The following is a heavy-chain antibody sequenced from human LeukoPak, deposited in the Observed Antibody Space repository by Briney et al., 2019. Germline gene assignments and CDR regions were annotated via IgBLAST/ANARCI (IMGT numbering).Heavy chain of an antibody. D-gene: IGHD3-16*02. CDR3: AISITFGGVIDLAFDY. CDR2: IWYDGSNK. CDR1: GFTFSSYG. J-gene: IGHJ4*02. V-gene: IGHV3-33*01. Sequence: GSLRLSCAASGFTFSSYGMHWVRQAPGKGLEWVAGIWYDGSNKYYADSVKGRFTISRDNSKNTLYLQMNSLRAEDTAVYYCAISITFGGVIDLAFDYWGQGTLVTVSS.